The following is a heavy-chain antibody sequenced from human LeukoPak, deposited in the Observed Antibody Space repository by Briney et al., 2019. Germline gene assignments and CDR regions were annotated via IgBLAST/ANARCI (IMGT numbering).Heavy chain of an antibody. Sequence: PGGSLRLSCAASRFIFSTYAMHWVRQAPGKGLEWVAFIRYDGSNKYYADSVKGRFTISRDNSKNTPYLQMNSLRAEDTAVYYCAKDGITMVRGVTRDYYYYMDVWGKGTTVTVSS. V-gene: IGHV3-30*02. J-gene: IGHJ6*03. D-gene: IGHD3-10*01. CDR3: AKDGITMVRGVTRDYYYYMDV. CDR1: RFIFSTYA. CDR2: IRYDGSNK.